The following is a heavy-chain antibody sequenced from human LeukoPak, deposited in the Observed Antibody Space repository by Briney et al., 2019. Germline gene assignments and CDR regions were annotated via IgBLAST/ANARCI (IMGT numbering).Heavy chain of an antibody. Sequence: PGRSLRPSCAASGFTFSSYGMHWVRQAPGKGLEWVAVISYGGSNKYYADSVKGRFTISRDNSKNTLYLQMNSLRAEDTAVYYCAKNLYSSGWYALGSKNWFDPWGQGTLVTVSS. CDR2: ISYGGSNK. D-gene: IGHD6-19*01. CDR1: GFTFSSYG. CDR3: AKNLYSSGWYALGSKNWFDP. J-gene: IGHJ5*02. V-gene: IGHV3-30*18.